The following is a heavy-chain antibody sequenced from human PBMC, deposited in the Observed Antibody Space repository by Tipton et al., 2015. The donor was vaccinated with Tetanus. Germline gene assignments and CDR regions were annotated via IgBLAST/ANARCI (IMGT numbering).Heavy chain of an antibody. V-gene: IGHV4-4*02. D-gene: IGHD1-26*01. CDR3: SRRTAVCRNRICREPHP. CDR1: GSSLTPSDW. CDR2: IHHSGSP. Sequence: TLSLTCAVYGSSLTPSDWRTWVRQPPGKTLAWLREIHHSGSPNYNPYLKSRVTLSVDKSKNQLSLKVTSVTAADSAVYYCSRRTAVCRNRICREPHPWGQGTLGTVSS. J-gene: IGHJ5*02.